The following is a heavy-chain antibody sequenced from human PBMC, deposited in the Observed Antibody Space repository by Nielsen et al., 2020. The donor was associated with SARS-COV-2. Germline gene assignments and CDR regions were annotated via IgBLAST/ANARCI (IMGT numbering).Heavy chain of an antibody. CDR3: ARSRSRIQLWLYY. J-gene: IGHJ4*02. CDR2: ISSSGSTI. Sequence: GESLKISCAASGFTFSDYYMSWIRQAPGKGLEWVSYISSSGSTIYYADSVKGRFTISRDNAKNSLYLQMNSLRAEDTAVYYCARSRSRIQLWLYYWGQGTLVTVSS. V-gene: IGHV3-11*01. CDR1: GFTFSDYY. D-gene: IGHD5-18*01.